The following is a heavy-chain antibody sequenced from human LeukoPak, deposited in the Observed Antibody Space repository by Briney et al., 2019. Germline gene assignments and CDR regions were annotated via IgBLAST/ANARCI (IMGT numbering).Heavy chain of an antibody. CDR2: ISGNGGST. J-gene: IGHJ6*02. D-gene: IGHD2-15*01. Sequence: GGSLRLSCAASGFTVSSHYMTWVRQAPGKGLEWVSAISGNGGSTYYADSVKGRFTISRDNSKNTLHLQLNSLRDEDTAMYYCAMRPADCSSSSCPTINRYYYGMDVWGQGTTVIVSS. CDR3: AMRPADCSSSSCPTINRYYYGMDV. CDR1: GFTVSSHY. V-gene: IGHV3-23*01.